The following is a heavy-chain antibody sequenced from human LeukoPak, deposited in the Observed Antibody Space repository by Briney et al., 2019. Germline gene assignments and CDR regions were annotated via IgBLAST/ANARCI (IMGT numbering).Heavy chain of an antibody. D-gene: IGHD3-10*02. J-gene: IGHJ4*02. CDR1: GFTFSNYA. V-gene: IGHV3-23*01. CDR2: ISGSGGST. CDR3: AKDPRPYFFCSGSLAY. Sequence: PGGSLRLSCAASGFTFSNYAMTWVRQASGKGLEWVSGISGSGGSTYYADSVKGRFTISRDDSKNTLYLQMNSLRAEDTAVYYCAKDPRPYFFCSGSLAYWGQGALVTVSS.